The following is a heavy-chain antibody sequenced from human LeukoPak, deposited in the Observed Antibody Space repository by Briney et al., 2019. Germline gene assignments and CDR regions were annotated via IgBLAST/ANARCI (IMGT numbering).Heavy chain of an antibody. CDR1: GFTFSTYW. J-gene: IGHJ4*02. CDR2: IKQDGSQI. Sequence: PGGSLRLSCAASGFTFSTYWMTWVRQAPGKGLEWVANIKQDGSQIYYVDSVKGRFTISRDNAKNSLYLQMNSLRAEDTAVYYCARDGWLRDWGQGTLVTVSS. CDR3: ARDGWLRD. D-gene: IGHD5-12*01. V-gene: IGHV3-7*01.